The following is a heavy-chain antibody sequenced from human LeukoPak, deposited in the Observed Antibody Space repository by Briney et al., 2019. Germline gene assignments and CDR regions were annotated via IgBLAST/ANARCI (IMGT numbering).Heavy chain of an antibody. V-gene: IGHV1-18*01. CDR1: GYTFTSYG. D-gene: IGHD2-2*01. CDR3: ARDPTVYCSSTSCLYNWFDP. J-gene: IGHJ5*02. Sequence: GASVKVSCKASGYTFTSYGFSRVRQAPGQGLEWMGWISAYNGNTNYAQKFQGRVTMTTDTFTNTAYMELRSLRSDDTAVYYCARDPTVYCSSTSCLYNWFDPWGQGTLVTVSS. CDR2: ISAYNGNT.